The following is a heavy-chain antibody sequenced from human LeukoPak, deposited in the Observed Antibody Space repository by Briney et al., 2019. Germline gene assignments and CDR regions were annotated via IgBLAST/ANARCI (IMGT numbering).Heavy chain of an antibody. CDR3: SKDGYVFWSAYKFAL. V-gene: IGHV3-23*01. D-gene: IGHD3-3*01. CDR1: GYTFSNYA. J-gene: IGHJ4*02. Sequence: GGSLRLSCAASGYTFSNYAMTWVRQAPGKGLEWVSAISGSDGSTYYSDSVTGRFSISRDNAKNTLYLQMTSLTTDDTAVYYCSKDGYVFWSAYKFALGGQGPRVTVS. CDR2: ISGSDGST.